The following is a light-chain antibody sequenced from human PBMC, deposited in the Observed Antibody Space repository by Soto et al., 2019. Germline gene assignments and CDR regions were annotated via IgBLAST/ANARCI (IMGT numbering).Light chain of an antibody. V-gene: IGKV3-20*01. Sequence: EIVLTQSPATLSLSPGERATLSCKASQSVSSNFLAWYQQKPGQAPRLLIYGASNRATGIPDRFSGSGSGTDFTLTISRLEPEDFAVYYCQRYGSSPRTFGQGTKVDVK. CDR3: QRYGSSPRT. CDR2: GAS. CDR1: QSVSSNF. J-gene: IGKJ1*01.